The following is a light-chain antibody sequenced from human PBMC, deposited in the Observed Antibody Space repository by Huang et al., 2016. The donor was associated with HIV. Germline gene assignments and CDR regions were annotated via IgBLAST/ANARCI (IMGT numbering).Light chain of an antibody. Sequence: ETVLTPSPGILSLSPGERATLSCRASQRVSTDYLAWYQHKPGQAPRLLIHGATVRATGIPDRFSGSGSGTDFTLTINRLEPEDFALYYCQQYGNSPLTFGGGTEVEIK. J-gene: IGKJ4*01. CDR3: QQYGNSPLT. CDR1: QRVSTDY. V-gene: IGKV3-20*01. CDR2: GAT.